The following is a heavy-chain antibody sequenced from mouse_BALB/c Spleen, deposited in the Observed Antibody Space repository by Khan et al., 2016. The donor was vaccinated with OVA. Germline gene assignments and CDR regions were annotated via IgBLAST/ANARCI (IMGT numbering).Heavy chain of an antibody. Sequence: EVQLVESGPDLVKPSQSLSLTCTVTGYSIASDYAWNWIRQFPGNTLEWMGYISYSGSTNYNPSLKSRISITRDTSKNQFILQLNSVTTEDTATYYCARDGSRYNYAMDYWGQGTSVTVSS. J-gene: IGHJ4*01. CDR2: ISYSGST. D-gene: IGHD2-3*01. CDR1: GYSIASDYA. V-gene: IGHV3-2*02. CDR3: ARDGSRYNYAMDY.